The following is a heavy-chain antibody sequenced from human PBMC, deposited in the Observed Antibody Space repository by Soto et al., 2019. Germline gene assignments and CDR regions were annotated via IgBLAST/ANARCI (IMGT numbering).Heavy chain of an antibody. J-gene: IGHJ4*02. CDR1: GGSFSDYY. Sequence: PSETLSLTCAVDGGSFSDYYWTWLRQPPGKGLEWIGEITHSGNTKYNPSLRSRVTISVDTPKNQFSLNLSSVTAADTAVYFCASLIGVAKPYFDYWGQGIQVTVSS. D-gene: IGHD3-3*01. V-gene: IGHV4-34*01. CDR3: ASLIGVAKPYFDY. CDR2: ITHSGNT.